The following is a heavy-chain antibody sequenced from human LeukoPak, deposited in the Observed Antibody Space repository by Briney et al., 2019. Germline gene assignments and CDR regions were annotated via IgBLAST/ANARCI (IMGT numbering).Heavy chain of an antibody. D-gene: IGHD6-19*01. J-gene: IGHJ4*02. V-gene: IGHV3-53*01. CDR1: GFTVSSNY. CDR2: IYSGGST. Sequence: PGGSLRLSCAASGFTVSSNYMSWVRQAPGKGLEWVSVIYSGGSTYYADSVKGRFTISRDNSKNTLLLQMNSLRAEDTAIYFCAKARYSSAWYYLDYWGLGTLVTVAS. CDR3: AKARYSSAWYYLDY.